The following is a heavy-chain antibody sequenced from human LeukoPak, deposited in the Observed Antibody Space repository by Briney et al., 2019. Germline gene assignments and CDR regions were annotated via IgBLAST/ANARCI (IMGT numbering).Heavy chain of an antibody. V-gene: IGHV4-34*01. J-gene: IGHJ6*03. CDR1: GGSFSGYY. CDR3: ARVSPTAHYYYMDV. Sequence: KPSETLSLTCAVYGGSFSGYYWSWIRQPPGKGLEWIGSIYHSGSTYYNPSLKSRVTISVDTSKNQFSLKLSSVTAADTAVYYCARVSPTAHYYYMDVWGKGTTVAVSS. CDR2: IYHSGST.